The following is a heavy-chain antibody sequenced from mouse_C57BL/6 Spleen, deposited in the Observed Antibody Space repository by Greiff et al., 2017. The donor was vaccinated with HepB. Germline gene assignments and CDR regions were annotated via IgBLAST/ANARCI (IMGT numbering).Heavy chain of an antibody. CDR2: ISYSGST. J-gene: IGHJ2*01. CDR3: ARGAAQVLFDY. V-gene: IGHV3-1*01. D-gene: IGHD3-2*02. CDR1: GYSITSGYD. Sequence: DVKLVESGPGMVKPSQSLSLTCTVTGYSITSGYDWHWIRHFPGNKLEWMGYISYSGSTNYNPSLKSRISITHDTSKNHFFLKLNSVTTEDTATYYCARGAAQVLFDYWGQGTTLTVSS.